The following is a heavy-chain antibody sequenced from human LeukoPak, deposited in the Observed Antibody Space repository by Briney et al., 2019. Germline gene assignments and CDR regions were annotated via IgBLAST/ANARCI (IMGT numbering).Heavy chain of an antibody. Sequence: PSETLSLTCTVSGGSISSYYWSWIRQPPGKGLEWIGYIYYSGSTNYNPSLKSRVTMSVDTSKNQFSLKLSSVTAADTAVHYCARAPMVRGVIPYYYYYYYMDVWGKGTTVTISS. D-gene: IGHD3-10*01. CDR1: GGSISSYY. CDR2: IYYSGST. CDR3: ARAPMVRGVIPYYYYYYYMDV. J-gene: IGHJ6*03. V-gene: IGHV4-59*12.